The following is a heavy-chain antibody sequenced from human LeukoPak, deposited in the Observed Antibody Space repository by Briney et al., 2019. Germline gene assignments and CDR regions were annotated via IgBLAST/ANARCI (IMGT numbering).Heavy chain of an antibody. Sequence: GGSLRLSCAASGFTLSSYAMSWVRQAPGKGLEWVSAISGSGGSTYYADSVKGRFTISRDNSKNTLYLQMNSLSAEDTAVYYCAKPDYYGSGSYLHWGQGTLVTVSS. CDR3: AKPDYYGSGSYLH. D-gene: IGHD3-10*01. J-gene: IGHJ4*02. CDR2: ISGSGGST. CDR1: GFTLSSYA. V-gene: IGHV3-23*01.